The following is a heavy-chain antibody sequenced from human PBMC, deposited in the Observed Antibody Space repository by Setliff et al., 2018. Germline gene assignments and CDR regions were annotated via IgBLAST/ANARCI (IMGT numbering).Heavy chain of an antibody. CDR2: INPSGGGT. Sequence: ASVKVSCKASGYTFIYYYIHWVRQAPGQGLEWMGLINPSGGGTIYARKFQGRVTMARETSTSTVYMELSGLRSEDTAVYYCAREVLSTVVAWDYWGRGTLVTVSS. J-gene: IGHJ4*02. CDR3: AREVLSTVVAWDY. D-gene: IGHD4-17*01. CDR1: GYTFIYYY. V-gene: IGHV1-46*01.